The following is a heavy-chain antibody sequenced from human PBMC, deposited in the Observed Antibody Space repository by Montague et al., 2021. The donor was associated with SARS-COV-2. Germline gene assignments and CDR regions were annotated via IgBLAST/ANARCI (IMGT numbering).Heavy chain of an antibody. V-gene: IGHV4-59*12. Sequence: SETLSLTCTVSGGSISSNYWSWIRQPPGKGLEWIGYIYYRGSTNYNPSLKSRVTISLDTSKNQFSLKLSSVTAADTAVYYCARGVPGYWGQGTLVTVSS. D-gene: IGHD4/OR15-4a*01. CDR2: IYYRGST. CDR3: ARGVPGY. J-gene: IGHJ4*02. CDR1: GGSISSNY.